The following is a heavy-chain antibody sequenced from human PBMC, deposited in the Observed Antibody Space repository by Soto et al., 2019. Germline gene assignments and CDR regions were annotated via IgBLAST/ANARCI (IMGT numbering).Heavy chain of an antibody. Sequence: QITLKASGPTQVNPTQTLTLTCTFSGFSLSTSGVGVDWIRQPPGKALEWLGFIYWDDDRRYSPSLKSRLTNTKDLSKNHGVLTMTNMDPGETATYYWGHRHPFITMIRGEKAFDIWGQGTIVTGSS. CDR2: IYWDDDR. V-gene: IGHV2-5*02. D-gene: IGHD3-10*01. CDR3: GHRHPFITMIRGEKAFDI. J-gene: IGHJ3*02. CDR1: GFSLSTSGVG.